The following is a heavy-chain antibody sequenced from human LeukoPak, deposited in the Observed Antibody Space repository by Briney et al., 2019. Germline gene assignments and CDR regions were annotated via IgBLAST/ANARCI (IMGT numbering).Heavy chain of an antibody. J-gene: IGHJ4*02. Sequence: PSQTLSLTCTVSGGSISSGDYYWSWIRQPPGKGLEWIGYIYYSGSTYYNPSLKSRVTISVDTSKTQFSLKLSSVTAADTAVYYCAREKSHYYDSSGYYRTRRYFDYWGQGTLVTVSS. D-gene: IGHD3-22*01. CDR3: AREKSHYYDSSGYYRTRRYFDY. V-gene: IGHV4-30-4*08. CDR1: GGSISSGDYY. CDR2: IYYSGST.